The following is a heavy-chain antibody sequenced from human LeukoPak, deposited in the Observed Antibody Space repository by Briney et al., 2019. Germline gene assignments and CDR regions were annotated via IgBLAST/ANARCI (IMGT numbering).Heavy chain of an antibody. V-gene: IGHV3-23*01. D-gene: IGHD3-10*01. CDR3: ARTYGSGTYYFDY. Sequence: GGSLRLSCAASGFTFSIYAMSWVRQAPGKGLEWVSAGSTYYADSVNGRFTISRDNSKNTLYLQMNSLRAEDTAVYYCARTYGSGTYYFDYWGQGTLVTVFS. CDR2: GST. CDR1: GFTFSIYA. J-gene: IGHJ4*02.